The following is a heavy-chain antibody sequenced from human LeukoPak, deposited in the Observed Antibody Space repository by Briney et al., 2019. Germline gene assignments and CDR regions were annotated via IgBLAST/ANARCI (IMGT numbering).Heavy chain of an antibody. J-gene: IGHJ4*02. CDR2: ISGSGGST. D-gene: IGHD1-26*01. Sequence: GGSLRLSCAASGFTFSSYAMSWVRQAPGKGLEWVSAISGSGGSTYYADSVKGRFTISRDNSKNTLYLQMNSLRAEDTAVYYCAKEKGVVGAAMSGPDYWGQGTLVTVSS. V-gene: IGHV3-23*01. CDR1: GFTFSSYA. CDR3: AKEKGVVGAAMSGPDY.